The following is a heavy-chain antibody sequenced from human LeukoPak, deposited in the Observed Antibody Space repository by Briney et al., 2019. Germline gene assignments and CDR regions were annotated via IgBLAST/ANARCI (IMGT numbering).Heavy chain of an antibody. CDR3: ARSPMVRGVIIYYFDY. J-gene: IGHJ4*02. V-gene: IGHV3-64*02. D-gene: IGHD3-10*01. CDR2: ISSNGGST. Sequence: GGSLRLSCAASGSTFSSYAMHWVRQAPGKGLEYVSAISSNGGSTYYADSVKGRFTISRDNSKNTLYLQMGSLRAEDMAVYYCARSPMVRGVIIYYFDYWGQGTLVTVSS. CDR1: GSTFSSYA.